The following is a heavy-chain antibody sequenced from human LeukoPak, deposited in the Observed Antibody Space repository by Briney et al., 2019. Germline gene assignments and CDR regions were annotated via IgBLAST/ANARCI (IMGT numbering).Heavy chain of an antibody. CDR3: ARDNIAAARFYYYYYMDV. CDR1: GYTFTSYG. Sequence: GASVKVSCKASGYTFTSYGISWVRQAPGQGLEWMGWISAYNGNTNYAQKLQGRVTMTTDTSTSTAYMELRSLRSDDTAVYYCARDNIAAARFYYYYYMDVWGKGTTVTISS. D-gene: IGHD6-13*01. V-gene: IGHV1-18*01. J-gene: IGHJ6*03. CDR2: ISAYNGNT.